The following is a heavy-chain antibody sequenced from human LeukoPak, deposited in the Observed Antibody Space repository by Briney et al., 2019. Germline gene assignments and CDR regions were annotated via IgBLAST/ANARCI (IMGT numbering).Heavy chain of an antibody. CDR3: AREVGATTVSFDY. CDR1: GYSFSRYG. CDR2: ISTYNGNT. D-gene: IGHD1-26*01. V-gene: IGHV1-18*01. J-gene: IGHJ4*02. Sequence: ASVKVSCKASGYSFSRYGISWVRQAPGQGLEWMGWISTYNGNTNYAQKFQGRVTMTTDTSTNTAYMELRSLRSDDTAVYYCAREVGATTVSFDYWGQGTLVTVSS.